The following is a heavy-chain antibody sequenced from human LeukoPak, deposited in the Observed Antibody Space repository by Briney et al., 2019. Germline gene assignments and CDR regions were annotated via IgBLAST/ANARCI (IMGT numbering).Heavy chain of an antibody. J-gene: IGHJ4*02. V-gene: IGHV3-23*01. CDR1: GFTFSSYA. CDR2: VSGSGSNT. Sequence: PGGSLRLSCAASGFTFSSYAMSWFRQSPGRGLEWVSTVSGSGSNTYYADSVKGRFTISRDNSKNTLSLQMNSLRAEDTAVYYCEKVSAFGVLGNYFDYWGQGTLVTVSS. CDR3: EKVSAFGVLGNYFDY. D-gene: IGHD3-3*01.